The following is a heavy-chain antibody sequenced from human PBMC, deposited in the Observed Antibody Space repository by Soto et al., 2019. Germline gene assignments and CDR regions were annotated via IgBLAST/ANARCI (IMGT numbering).Heavy chain of an antibody. D-gene: IGHD3-22*01. V-gene: IGHV4-30-4*01. J-gene: IGHJ3*02. CDR1: GGSISSGDYY. CDR2: IYYSGST. Sequence: SETLSLTCTVSGGSISSGDYYWSWIRQPPGKGLEWIGYIYYSGSTYYNPSLKSRVTISVDTSKNQFSLKLSSVTAADTAVYYRARDLYFRHYYYDSSGRPGAFDIWGQGTMVTVSS. CDR3: ARDLYFRHYYYDSSGRPGAFDI.